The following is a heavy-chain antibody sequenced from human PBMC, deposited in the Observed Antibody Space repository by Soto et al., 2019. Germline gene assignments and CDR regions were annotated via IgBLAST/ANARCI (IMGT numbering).Heavy chain of an antibody. CDR1: GYSFTSYW. V-gene: IGHV5-51*01. CDR2: IYPGDSDT. J-gene: IGHJ6*02. Sequence: GESLKISCKGSGYSFTSYWIGWVRQMPGKGLEWMGIIYPGDSDTRYSPSFQGQVTISADKSISTAYLQWSSLKASDTAMYYCARRRGQTREMTTGYYYGMDVWGQGTTVTVSS. CDR3: ARRRGQTREMTTGYYYGMDV. D-gene: IGHD4-17*01.